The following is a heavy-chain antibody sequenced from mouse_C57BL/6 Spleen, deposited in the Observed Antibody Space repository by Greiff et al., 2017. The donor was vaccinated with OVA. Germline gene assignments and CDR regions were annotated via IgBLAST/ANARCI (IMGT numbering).Heavy chain of an antibody. J-gene: IGHJ1*03. CDR3: AMSYYYGSSSDWYFYV. Sequence: VQLQQSGAELVKPGASVKISCKASGYAFSRYWMNWVKQRPGKGLEWIGQLYPGDGDTNYNGKFKDKATLTVDKSSSTAYMQLSSLSSEDSAVYYCAMSYYYGSSSDWYFYVWGTGTTVTVSS. CDR1: GYAFSRYW. D-gene: IGHD1-1*01. V-gene: IGHV1-80*01. CDR2: LYPGDGDT.